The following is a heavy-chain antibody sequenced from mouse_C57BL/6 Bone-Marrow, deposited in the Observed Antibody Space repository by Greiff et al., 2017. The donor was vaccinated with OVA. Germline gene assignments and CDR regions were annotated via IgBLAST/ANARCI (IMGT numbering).Heavy chain of an antibody. CDR2: IRNKANNHAT. CDR1: GFTFSDAW. CDR3: TGGTTVVGDFDY. D-gene: IGHD1-1*01. V-gene: IGHV6-6*01. J-gene: IGHJ2*01. Sequence: EVKLEESGGGLVQPGGSMKLSCAASGFTFSDAWMDWVRQSPEKGLEWVAEIRNKANNHATYYAESVKGRFTISRDDSKSSVYLQMNSLRAEDTGIYYCTGGTTVVGDFDYWGQGTTLTVSS.